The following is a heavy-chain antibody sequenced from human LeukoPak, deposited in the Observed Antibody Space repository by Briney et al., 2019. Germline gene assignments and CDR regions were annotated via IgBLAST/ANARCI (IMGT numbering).Heavy chain of an antibody. J-gene: IGHJ4*02. CDR1: GGTFSSYA. D-gene: IGHD6-19*01. CDR2: FDPEDGET. V-gene: IGHV1-24*01. CDR3: ATKWLGSGWSIDY. Sequence: ASVKVSCKASGGTFSSYAISWVRQAPGQGLEWMGGFDPEDGETIYAQKFQGRVTMTEDTSTDTAYMELSSLRSEDTAVYYCATKWLGSGWSIDYWGQGTLVTVSS.